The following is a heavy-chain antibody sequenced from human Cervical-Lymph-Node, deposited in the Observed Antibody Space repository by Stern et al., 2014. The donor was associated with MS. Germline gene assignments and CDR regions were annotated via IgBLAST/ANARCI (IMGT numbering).Heavy chain of an antibody. Sequence: QVQLQESGPGLVKPSETLSLTCTVSGGSISSYYWRWIRQPPGKGMEWLGYIYYSGSTNYNPSLKSRVTISVDTSKNQFSLKLSSVTAADTAVYYCARTTVSHYYYYGMDVWGQGTTVTVSS. D-gene: IGHD4-17*01. J-gene: IGHJ6*02. CDR2: IYYSGST. CDR3: ARTTVSHYYYYGMDV. CDR1: GGSISSYY. V-gene: IGHV4-59*01.